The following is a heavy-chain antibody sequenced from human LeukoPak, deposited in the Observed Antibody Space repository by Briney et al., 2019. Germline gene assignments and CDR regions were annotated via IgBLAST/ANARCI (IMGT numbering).Heavy chain of an antibody. V-gene: IGHV4-34*01. Sequence: PSETLSLTCAVYGGSFSGYYWSWIRQPPGKGLEWIGEINHSGSTNYNPSLKSRVTISVDTSKNQFSLKLSSVTAGDTAVYYCARVGKLWFGELTFLYWGQGTLVTVSS. CDR2: INHSGST. CDR3: ARVGKLWFGELTFLY. CDR1: GGSFSGYY. J-gene: IGHJ4*02. D-gene: IGHD3-10*01.